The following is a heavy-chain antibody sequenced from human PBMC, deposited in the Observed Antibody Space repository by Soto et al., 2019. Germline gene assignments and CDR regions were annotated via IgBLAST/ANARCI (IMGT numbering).Heavy chain of an antibody. CDR1: GYTFTSYG. J-gene: IGHJ6*02. CDR3: ARDQERGPEVRFLEWLSSDSYYYYGMDV. Sequence: AASVKVSCKASGYTFTSYGISWVRQAPGQGLEWMGWISAYNGNTNYARKLQGRVTMTTDTSTSTAYMELRSLRSDDTAVYYCARDQERGPEVRFLEWLSSDSYYYYGMDVWGQGTTVTVSS. D-gene: IGHD3-3*01. V-gene: IGHV1-18*01. CDR2: ISAYNGNT.